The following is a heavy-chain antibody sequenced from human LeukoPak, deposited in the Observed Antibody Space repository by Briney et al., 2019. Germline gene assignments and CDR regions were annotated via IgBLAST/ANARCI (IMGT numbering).Heavy chain of an antibody. Sequence: PSETLSLTCAVYDGSFSGYYWSWIRQPPGKGLEWIGEINHSGSTNYNPSLKSRVTISVDTSKNQFSLKLSSVTAADRAVYYCARGRYDIYGVAGRRGYYYYMDVWGKGTTVTVSS. J-gene: IGHJ6*03. V-gene: IGHV4-34*01. CDR1: DGSFSGYY. CDR2: INHSGST. CDR3: ARGRYDIYGVAGRRGYYYYMDV. D-gene: IGHD3-9*01.